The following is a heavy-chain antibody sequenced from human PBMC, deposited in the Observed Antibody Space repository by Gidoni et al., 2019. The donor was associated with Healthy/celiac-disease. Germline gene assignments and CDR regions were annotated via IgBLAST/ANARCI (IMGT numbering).Heavy chain of an antibody. CDR3: CCSGYLNWFDP. CDR1: GFTFSSYS. Sequence: EVQLVESGGGLVKPGVSLRLSCSASGFTFSSYSMNWVRQAPGKGLEWVSSISSSSSYIYYADSVKGRFTISRDNAKNSLYLQMNSLRAEDTAVYYCCCSGYLNWFDPWGQGTLVTVSS. V-gene: IGHV3-21*01. CDR2: ISSSSSYI. D-gene: IGHD3-22*01. J-gene: IGHJ5*02.